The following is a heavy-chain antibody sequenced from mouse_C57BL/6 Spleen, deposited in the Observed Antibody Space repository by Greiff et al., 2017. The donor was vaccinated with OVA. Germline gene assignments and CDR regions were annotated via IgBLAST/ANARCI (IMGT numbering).Heavy chain of an antibody. Sequence: VQLQQSGAELVRPGASVKLSCTASGFNIKDDYMHWVKQRPEQGLEWIGWIDPENGDTEYASKFQGKATITADTSSNTAYLQLSSLTSEDTAVYYCTTASNYGAWFAYWGQGTLVTVSA. CDR3: TTASNYGAWFAY. CDR2: IDPENGDT. J-gene: IGHJ3*01. CDR1: GFNIKDDY. V-gene: IGHV14-4*01. D-gene: IGHD2-5*01.